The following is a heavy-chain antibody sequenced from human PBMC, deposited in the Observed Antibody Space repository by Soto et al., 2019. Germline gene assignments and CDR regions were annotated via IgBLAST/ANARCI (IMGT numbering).Heavy chain of an antibody. CDR1: GGSISSGGYY. D-gene: IGHD2-15*01. CDR2: IYYSGST. Sequence: QVQLQESGPGLVKPSQTLSLTCTVSGGSISSGGYYWSWVRQHPGKGLEWIGYIYYSGSTYYNSSINSRVTLSVDTSKHQFSLKLSSVTAADTAAYYCARDLVVAATSCVFDIWGQGTMVTVSS. CDR3: ARDLVVAATSCVFDI. J-gene: IGHJ3*02. V-gene: IGHV4-31*03.